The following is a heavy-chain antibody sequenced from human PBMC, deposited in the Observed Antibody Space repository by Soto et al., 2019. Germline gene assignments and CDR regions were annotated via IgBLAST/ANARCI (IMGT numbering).Heavy chain of an antibody. V-gene: IGHV1-3*01. J-gene: IGHJ3*02. D-gene: IGHD2-15*01. Sequence: RASVKVSCKASGYTFTSYAMHWVRQAPGQRLEWMGWINAGNGNTKYSQKFQGRVTITRDTSASTAYMELSSLRSEDTAVYYCARVGQSVVVVAATLVRDAFDIWGQGTMVTVSS. CDR2: INAGNGNT. CDR3: ARVGQSVVVVAATLVRDAFDI. CDR1: GYTFTSYA.